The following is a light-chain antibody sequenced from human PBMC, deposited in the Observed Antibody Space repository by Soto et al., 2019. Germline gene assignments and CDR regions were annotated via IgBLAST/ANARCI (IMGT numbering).Light chain of an antibody. CDR2: SDN. CDR1: SSNIGSNS. V-gene: IGLV1-44*01. Sequence: QSVLTQPPSASGTPRQRVTISCSGSSSNIGSNSVNWYHQVAGTAPKLLIHSDNQRPSGVPDRFSGSKSGTSASLAISGLHSGDEADYYCATWDDTLNGRVFGGGTKVTVL. CDR3: ATWDDTLNGRV. J-gene: IGLJ3*02.